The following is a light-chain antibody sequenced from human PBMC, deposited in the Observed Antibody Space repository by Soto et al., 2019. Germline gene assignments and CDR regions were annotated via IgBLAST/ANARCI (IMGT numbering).Light chain of an antibody. CDR2: GAS. Sequence: EIVMTQSPATLSVSPGERATLSCRASQSVRSNLAWYQQRPGQAPRLLIFGASSRATGIPSRFSGSGSGTQFTITISSLQSEDFAVCYCQQYNNWPPWTFGQGTKVQIK. CDR3: QQYNNWPPWT. CDR1: QSVRSN. V-gene: IGKV3-15*01. J-gene: IGKJ1*01.